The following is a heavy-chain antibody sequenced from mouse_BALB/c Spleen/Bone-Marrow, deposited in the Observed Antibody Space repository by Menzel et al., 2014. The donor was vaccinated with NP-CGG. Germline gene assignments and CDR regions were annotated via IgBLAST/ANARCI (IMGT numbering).Heavy chain of an antibody. CDR2: IDHANGNT. CDR1: GFNIKDTY. CDR3: ARNVNYGSLFAY. V-gene: IGHV14-3*02. J-gene: IGHJ3*01. Sequence: VQLKQSGAELVKPGASVKLSCTASGFNIKDTYMHWVKQRPEHGLEWIGRIDHANGNTKYDPKFQGKATITAETSSNPAFLQLISLTSEDTAVYYCARNVNYGSLFAYWCQGTLVTVSA. D-gene: IGHD2-1*01.